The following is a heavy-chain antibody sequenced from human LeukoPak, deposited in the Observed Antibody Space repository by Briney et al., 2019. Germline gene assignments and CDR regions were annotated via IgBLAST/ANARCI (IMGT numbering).Heavy chain of an antibody. CDR2: ISAYNGNT. D-gene: IGHD2-2*01. CDR1: GYTFTSYG. CDR3: ARMPLLGYCTSTSCYRGTDFDY. J-gene: IGHJ4*02. V-gene: IGHV1-18*01. Sequence: ASVKVSCKASGYTFTSYGNSWVRQAPGQGLEWMGWISAYNGNTNYAQKLQGRVTMTTDTCTSTAYMELRSLRSDDTAVYYCARMPLLGYCTSTSCYRGTDFDYWGQETLVTVSS.